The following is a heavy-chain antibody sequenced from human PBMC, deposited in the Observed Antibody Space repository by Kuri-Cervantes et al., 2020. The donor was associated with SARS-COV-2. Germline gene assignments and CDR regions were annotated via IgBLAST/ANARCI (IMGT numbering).Heavy chain of an antibody. D-gene: IGHD3-3*01. Sequence: GSLRLSCTVSGGSISSSSYYWGWIRQPPGKGLEWIGSIYYSGSTYYNPSLKSRVTISVDASKNPFSLKLSSVTAADTAVYYCARQMMSSITIFGVVITRNWFDPWGQGTLVTVSS. V-gene: IGHV4-39*01. CDR3: ARQMMSSITIFGVVITRNWFDP. CDR2: IYYSGST. CDR1: GGSISSSSYY. J-gene: IGHJ5*02.